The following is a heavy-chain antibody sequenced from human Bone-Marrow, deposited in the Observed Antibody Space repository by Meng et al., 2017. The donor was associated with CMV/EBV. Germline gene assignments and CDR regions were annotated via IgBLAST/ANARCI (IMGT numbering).Heavy chain of an antibody. Sequence: GESLKISCAASGTTVSSNYMSWVRQAPGKGLEWVGRIKSKTDGGTTDYAAPVKGRFTISRDDSKNTLYLQMNSLKTEDTAVYYCTTGSSSGWYPYYYYYGMDVWGQGTTVTVSS. CDR1: GTTVSSNY. CDR3: TTGSSSGWYPYYYYYGMDV. CDR2: IKSKTDGGTT. D-gene: IGHD6-19*01. V-gene: IGHV3-15*01. J-gene: IGHJ6*02.